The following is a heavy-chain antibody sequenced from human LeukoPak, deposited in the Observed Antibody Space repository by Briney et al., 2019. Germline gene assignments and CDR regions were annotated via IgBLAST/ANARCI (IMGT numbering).Heavy chain of an antibody. V-gene: IGHV3-30-3*01. D-gene: IGHD5-18*01. CDR2: ISYDGSNK. Sequence: PGRSLRLSCAASGFTFSSYAMHWVRQAPGKGLEWVAVISYDGSNKYYADFVKGRFTISRDNSKNTLYLQMNSLRAEDTAVYYCAREDGVQLWLPDYWGQGTLVTVSS. CDR3: AREDGVQLWLPDY. J-gene: IGHJ4*02. CDR1: GFTFSSYA.